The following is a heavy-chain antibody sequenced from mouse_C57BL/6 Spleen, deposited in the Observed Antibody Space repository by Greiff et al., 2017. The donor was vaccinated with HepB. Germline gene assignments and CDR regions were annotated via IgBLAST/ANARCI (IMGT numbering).Heavy chain of an antibody. J-gene: IGHJ1*03. CDR1: GFTFSDYG. V-gene: IGHV5-17*01. CDR2: ISSGSSTI. D-gene: IGHD2-3*01. CDR3: ARDDYYAWYFDV. Sequence: EVMLVESGGGLVKPGGSLKLSCAASGFTFSDYGMHWVRQAPEKGLEWVAYISSGSSTIYYADTVKGRFTISRDNAKNTLFLQMTSLRSEDTAMYYCARDDYYAWYFDVWGTGTTVTVSS.